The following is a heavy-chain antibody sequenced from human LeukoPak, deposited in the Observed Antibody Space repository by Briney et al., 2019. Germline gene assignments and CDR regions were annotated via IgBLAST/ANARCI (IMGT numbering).Heavy chain of an antibody. V-gene: IGHV3-74*01. CDR3: ARGDLTFWGFPH. J-gene: IGHJ4*02. CDR1: GFTFSSYW. CDR2: VNTDGSHT. D-gene: IGHD7-27*01. Sequence: PGGSLSLSCAASGFTFSSYWMHWVRQAPGKGLVWVSRVNTDGSHTNYADSVKGRFTISRDDAKNALYLQMNSLRAEDTAIYYCARGDLTFWGFPHWGQGALVTVSS.